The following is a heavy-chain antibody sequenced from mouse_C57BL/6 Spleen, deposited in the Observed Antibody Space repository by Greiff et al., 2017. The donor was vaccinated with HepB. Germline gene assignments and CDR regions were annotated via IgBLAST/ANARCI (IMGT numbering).Heavy chain of an antibody. CDR1: GYAFSSYW. Sequence: QVQLQQSGAELVKPGASVKISCKASGYAFSSYWMNWVKQRPGKGLEWIGQIYPGDGDTNYNGKFKGKATLTADKSSSTAYMQLSSLTSEDSAVYFCARYAGDGYYGWYYFDYWGQGTTLTVSS. V-gene: IGHV1-80*01. CDR2: IYPGDGDT. D-gene: IGHD2-3*01. J-gene: IGHJ2*01. CDR3: ARYAGDGYYGWYYFDY.